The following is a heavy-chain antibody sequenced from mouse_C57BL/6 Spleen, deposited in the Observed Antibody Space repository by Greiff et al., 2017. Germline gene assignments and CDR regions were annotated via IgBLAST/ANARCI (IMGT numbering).Heavy chain of an antibody. J-gene: IGHJ1*03. D-gene: IGHD1-1*01. CDR3: ARSNYYGSSSRYFDF. CDR1: GYTFTSYG. Sequence: QVQLQQSGAELARPGASVKLSCKASGYTFTSYGISWVKQRTGQGLEWIGEIYPRSGNTYYNEKFKGKATLPADKSSSTAYMELRSLTSEDSAVYFCARSNYYGSSSRYFDFWGTGTSVTVSS. CDR2: IYPRSGNT. V-gene: IGHV1-81*01.